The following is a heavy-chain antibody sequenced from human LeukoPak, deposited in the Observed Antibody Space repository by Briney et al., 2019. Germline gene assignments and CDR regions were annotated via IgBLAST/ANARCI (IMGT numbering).Heavy chain of an antibody. D-gene: IGHD3-22*01. V-gene: IGHV1-69*05. Sequence: ALVKVSCKASGGTFSSYAISWVRQAPGQGLEWMGGIIPIFGTANYAQKFQGRVTITTDESTSTAYMELSSLRSEDTAVYYCARGGPIHYYDSSGYYHDAFDIWGQGTMVTVSS. CDR2: IIPIFGTA. CDR3: ARGGPIHYYDSSGYYHDAFDI. J-gene: IGHJ3*02. CDR1: GGTFSSYA.